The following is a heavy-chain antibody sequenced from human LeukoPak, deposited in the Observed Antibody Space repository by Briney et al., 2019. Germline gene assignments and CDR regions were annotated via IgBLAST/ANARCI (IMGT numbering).Heavy chain of an antibody. CDR2: INAGNGKT. D-gene: IGHD3-9*01. CDR1: GYTFTNYA. V-gene: IGHV1-3*01. CDR3: ARGYYDLLTGHVVTYYFDY. J-gene: IGHJ4*02. Sequence: ASVKVSCKASGYTFTNYAVHWVRQAPGQRLEWMGWINAGNGKTNYSQKFQVRVTLTRDTSASTVYMELSSLRSEDTAVYYCARGYYDLLTGHVVTYYFDYWGQGTVVTVSS.